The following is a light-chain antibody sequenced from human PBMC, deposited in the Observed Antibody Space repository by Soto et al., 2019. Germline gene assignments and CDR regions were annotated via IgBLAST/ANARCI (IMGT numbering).Light chain of an antibody. CDR1: QRVDSNS. CDR3: QRLVGLPLS. V-gene: IGKV3-20*01. CDR2: GAS. Sequence: EFVLTQSPGALSVSPGETVTLSCRASQRVDSNSLAWYHHKPGLAPRLLIFGASTRAPRIPDRFSGSGSGTDFKLTITRLEPGDSGLDSCQRLVGLPLSFRGGTMVEI. J-gene: IGKJ4*01.